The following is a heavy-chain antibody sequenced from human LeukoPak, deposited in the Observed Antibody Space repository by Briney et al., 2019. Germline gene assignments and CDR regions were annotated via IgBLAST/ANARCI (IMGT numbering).Heavy chain of an antibody. D-gene: IGHD3-3*01. Sequence: GGSLRLSCAASGFTFSSYSMNWVRQAPGKGLEGVSYISSSSSTIYYADSVKARFTISRDNAKNSLYLQMNSLRAEDTAVYYCAKGIRFLEWFFDYWGQGTLVTVSS. J-gene: IGHJ4*02. V-gene: IGHV3-48*01. CDR2: ISSSSSTI. CDR3: AKGIRFLEWFFDY. CDR1: GFTFSSYS.